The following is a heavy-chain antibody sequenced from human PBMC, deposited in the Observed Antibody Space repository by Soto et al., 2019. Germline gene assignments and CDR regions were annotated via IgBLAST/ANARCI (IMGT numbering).Heavy chain of an antibody. J-gene: IGHJ4*02. Sequence: QVQLQESGPGLVKPSETLSLTCTVSGGSISSYYWSWIRQPPGKGLEWIGYIYYSGSTNYNPSLKSRVTISVDTSKNQFSLKLSSVTAADTAVYYCARAIPAANMDYWGQGTLVTVSS. D-gene: IGHD2-2*01. CDR3: ARAIPAANMDY. CDR1: GGSISSYY. V-gene: IGHV4-59*01. CDR2: IYYSGST.